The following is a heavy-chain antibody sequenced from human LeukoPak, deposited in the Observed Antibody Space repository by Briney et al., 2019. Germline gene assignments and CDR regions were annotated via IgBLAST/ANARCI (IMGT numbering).Heavy chain of an antibody. V-gene: IGHV4-34*01. D-gene: IGHD6-13*01. CDR3: ASDPAAPVGY. CDR2: INHSGST. CDR1: GGSFSGYY. Sequence: SETLSLTCAVYGGSFSGYYWSWIRQPPGKGLEWIGEINHSGSTNYNPSLQSRVTISVDTSKNQFFLKLSSVTAADTAVYFCASDPAAPVGYWGQGTLVTVSS. J-gene: IGHJ4*02.